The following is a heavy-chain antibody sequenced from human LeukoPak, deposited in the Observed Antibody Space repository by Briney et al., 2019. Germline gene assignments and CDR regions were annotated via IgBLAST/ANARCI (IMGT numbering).Heavy chain of an antibody. CDR1: GGSISSYY. CDR3: ARASRDQYYYDSSGYYHRNNWFDP. CDR2: IYYSGST. Sequence: SETLSLTCTVSGGSISSYYWSWIRQPPGKGLEWIGYIYYSGSTNYNPSLKSRVTISVDTSKSQFSLKLSSVTAADTAVYYCARASRDQYYYDSSGYYHRNNWFDPWGQGTLVTVSS. D-gene: IGHD3-22*01. V-gene: IGHV4-59*01. J-gene: IGHJ5*02.